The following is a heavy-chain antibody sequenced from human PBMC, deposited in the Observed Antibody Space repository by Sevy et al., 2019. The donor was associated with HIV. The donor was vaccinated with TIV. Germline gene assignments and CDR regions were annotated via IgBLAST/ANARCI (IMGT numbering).Heavy chain of an antibody. CDR3: ARAHCTNGVCYLYYFDY. Sequence: GGSLRLSCAASGFTFSSYAMHWVRQAPGKGLEWVAVISYDGSNKYYADSVKGRFTISRDNSKNTLYLQMNSLRAEDTAVYYCARAHCTNGVCYLYYFDYWGQRTLVTVSS. CDR2: ISYDGSNK. D-gene: IGHD2-8*01. CDR1: GFTFSSYA. J-gene: IGHJ4*02. V-gene: IGHV3-30-3*01.